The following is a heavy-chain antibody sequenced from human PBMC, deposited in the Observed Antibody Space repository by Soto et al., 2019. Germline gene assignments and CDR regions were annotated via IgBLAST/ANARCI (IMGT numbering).Heavy chain of an antibody. Sequence: SETLSLTCTVSGGSISSYYWSWIRQPPGKGLEWIGYIYNSGSTNYNPSLKSRVTISVDTSKNQFPLKLSSVTAADTAVYYCARGQREFSYGLFDYWGQGTLVTVSS. J-gene: IGHJ4*02. D-gene: IGHD5-18*01. CDR3: ARGQREFSYGLFDY. V-gene: IGHV4-59*01. CDR2: IYNSGST. CDR1: GGSISSYY.